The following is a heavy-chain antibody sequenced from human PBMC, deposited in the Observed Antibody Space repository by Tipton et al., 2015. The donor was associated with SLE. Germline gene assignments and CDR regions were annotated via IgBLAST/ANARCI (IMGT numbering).Heavy chain of an antibody. D-gene: IGHD2/OR15-2a*01. J-gene: IGHJ4*02. CDR1: GDSVSTNSAA. V-gene: IGHV6-1*01. CDR2: TYYRSKWYS. Sequence: GLVKPSQTLSLTCAISGDSVSTNSAAWTWIRQSPSRGLEWLGRTYYRSKWYSDYAVSVKSRITINPDTSKNQFSLKLTSVTAADTALYYCARHVGAGGAWSMFDYWGQGTLVTVSS. CDR3: ARHVGAGGAWSMFDY.